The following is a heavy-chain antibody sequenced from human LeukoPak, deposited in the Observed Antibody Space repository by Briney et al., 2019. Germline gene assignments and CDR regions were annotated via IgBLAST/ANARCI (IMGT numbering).Heavy chain of an antibody. J-gene: IGHJ4*02. V-gene: IGHV4-39*07. Sequence: SETLSLTCTVSGGSISSSSYYWGWIRQPPGKGLEWIGEIHHSKSSNYYPSLKSRVTISVDKSKNQFSLELNSVTAADTAVYYCARGGDWLFDYWGQGILVTVSS. CDR2: IHHSKSS. D-gene: IGHD2-21*02. CDR3: ARGGDWLFDY. CDR1: GGSISSSSYY.